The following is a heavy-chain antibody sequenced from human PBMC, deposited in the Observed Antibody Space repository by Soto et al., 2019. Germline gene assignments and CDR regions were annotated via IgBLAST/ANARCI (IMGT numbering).Heavy chain of an antibody. CDR3: ARDDSSSWSYYDYVWGSYRPFDY. V-gene: IGHV1-18*01. CDR2: ISAYNGNT. Sequence: GASVKVSCKASGYTFTSYGISWVRQAPGQGLEWMGWISAYNGNTNYAQKRQGRDTMTTDTSTSTAYMELRSLRSDDTAVYYCARDDSSSWSYYDYVWGSYRPFDYWGQGTLVTVSS. CDR1: GYTFTSYG. J-gene: IGHJ4*02. D-gene: IGHD3-16*02.